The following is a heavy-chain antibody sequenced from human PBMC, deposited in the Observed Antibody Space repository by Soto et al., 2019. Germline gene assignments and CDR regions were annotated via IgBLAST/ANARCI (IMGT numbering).Heavy chain of an antibody. D-gene: IGHD5-18*01. CDR2: IYYSGNT. CDR1: GGSIRSGGYC. Sequence: PAETLSLTCTVSGGSIRSGGYCWSCVRQKPRMGLEWIGNIYYSGNTYYNPSLKSRLTISVDTSKNQFSLNLSSVTAADTAVYYCARDRLMATAGTARHYFGLDVWGQGTTVTVSS. J-gene: IGHJ6*02. V-gene: IGHV4-31*03. CDR3: ARDRLMATAGTARHYFGLDV.